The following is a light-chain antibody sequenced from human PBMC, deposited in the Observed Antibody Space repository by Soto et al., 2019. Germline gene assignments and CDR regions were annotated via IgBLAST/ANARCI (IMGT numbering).Light chain of an antibody. CDR3: AAWDDSLNGYV. CDR1: SSDVGGYNY. J-gene: IGLJ1*01. Sequence: QSALAQPRSVSGSPGQSVTISCTGTSSDVGGYNYVSWYQQHPGKAPKLMIYDVSKRPSGVPDRFSGSKSGNTASLTISGLQAEDEADYYCAAWDDSLNGYVFGTGTKV. CDR2: DVS. V-gene: IGLV2-11*01.